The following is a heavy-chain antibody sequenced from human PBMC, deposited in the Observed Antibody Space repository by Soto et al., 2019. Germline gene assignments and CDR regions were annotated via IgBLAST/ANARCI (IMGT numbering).Heavy chain of an antibody. Sequence: QVQLVESGGGVVQPGRSLRLSCAASGFTFSSYAMHWVRQAPGTGLEWVTVISYDGGNKYYADSVKGRYNISRDNSKNTLYLQINSLRAEYTAVYYCARPDYGSGSYPDYWGKRTLVTVSS. V-gene: IGHV3-30-3*01. CDR2: ISYDGGNK. J-gene: IGHJ4*02. CDR1: GFTFSSYA. CDR3: ARPDYGSGSYPDY. D-gene: IGHD3-10*01.